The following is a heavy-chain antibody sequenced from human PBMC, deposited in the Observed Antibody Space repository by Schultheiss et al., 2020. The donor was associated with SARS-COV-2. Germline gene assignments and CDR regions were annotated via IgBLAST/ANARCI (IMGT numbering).Heavy chain of an antibody. CDR2: INPNSGGT. D-gene: IGHD2-2*01. J-gene: IGHJ6*02. Sequence: ASVKVSCKASGYTFTGYYMHWVRQAPGQGLEWMGWINPNSGGTNSAQKFQGRVTMTRDTSTSTVYMELSSLRSEDTAVYYCARGDDQLLLDYYYYYGMDVWGQGTTVTVSS. V-gene: IGHV1-2*02. CDR1: GYTFTGYY. CDR3: ARGDDQLLLDYYYYYGMDV.